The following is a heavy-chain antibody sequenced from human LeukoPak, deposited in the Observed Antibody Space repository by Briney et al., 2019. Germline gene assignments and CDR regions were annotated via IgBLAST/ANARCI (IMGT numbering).Heavy chain of an antibody. CDR2: ISGSAAST. Sequence: GGSLRLSCAASGFTFSTSAMSWVRQPPGKGLEWVSAISGSAASTYYADSVKGRFTISRDNSKNTLYLQMNSLRAEDTAVYYCAKEAGLLWFGGGQFDYWGQGTLVTVSS. D-gene: IGHD3-10*01. J-gene: IGHJ4*02. CDR1: GFTFSTSA. V-gene: IGHV3-23*01. CDR3: AKEAGLLWFGGGQFDY.